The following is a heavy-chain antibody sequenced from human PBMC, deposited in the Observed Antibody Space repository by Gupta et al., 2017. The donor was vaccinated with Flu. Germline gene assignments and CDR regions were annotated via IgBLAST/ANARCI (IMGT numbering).Heavy chain of an antibody. J-gene: IGHJ5*02. CDR2: IYPSGRT. V-gene: IGHV4-61*02. CDR1: GDPINTGSSF. CDR3: VRAGDVVVVAASWLDA. Sequence: QVQLQESGPGLVKPSQTLSLTCIVSGDPINTGSSFWNWIRQSAGKGLDWIGRIYPSGRTNYNPTLNSRVSISIDTSKNQFSLKLRSVTAADTAVYYCVRAGDVVVVAASWLDAWGQGTLVTVS. D-gene: IGHD2-15*01.